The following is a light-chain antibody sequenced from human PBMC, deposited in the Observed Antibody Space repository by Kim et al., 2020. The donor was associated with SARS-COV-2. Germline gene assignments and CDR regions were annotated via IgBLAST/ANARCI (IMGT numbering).Light chain of an antibody. Sequence: AAVGDRVPITCRASPGISKSLAWYRQKPGKVPMLLIYGASTLQSGVPSRFSGSGSGTDFTLTISSLQPEDAATYYCQKYNSAPWTFGQGTKVEIK. J-gene: IGKJ1*01. V-gene: IGKV1-27*01. CDR3: QKYNSAPWT. CDR2: GAS. CDR1: PGISKS.